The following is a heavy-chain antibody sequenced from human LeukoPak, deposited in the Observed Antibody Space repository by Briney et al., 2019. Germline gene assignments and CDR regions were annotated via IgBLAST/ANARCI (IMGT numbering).Heavy chain of an antibody. CDR2: INPIVVST. D-gene: IGHD1-14*01. Sequence: ASVKVCCTASGYTFTSYYIHWVRQAPGQGLEWMGMINPIVVSTSYATKFPRRVTMTTDTSTRTVYMELSSLRSEDTAVYYCGRDLSAGEPNNWFDPGGQGTLVTAPS. J-gene: IGHJ5*02. CDR1: GYTFTSYY. V-gene: IGHV1-46*01. CDR3: GRDLSAGEPNNWFDP.